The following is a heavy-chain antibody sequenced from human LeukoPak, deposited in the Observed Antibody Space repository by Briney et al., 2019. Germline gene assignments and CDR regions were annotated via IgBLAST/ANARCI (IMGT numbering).Heavy chain of an antibody. Sequence: GASVKVSCKASGYTFTSYGISWVRQAPGQGLEWMGWISAYNGNTNYAQKLQGRVTMTTDTSTSTAYMELSSLRSEDTAVYYCARGRVRGSYGREYFQHWGQGTLVTVSS. J-gene: IGHJ1*01. CDR1: GYTFTSYG. D-gene: IGHD5-18*01. CDR2: ISAYNGNT. V-gene: IGHV1-18*01. CDR3: ARGRVRGSYGREYFQH.